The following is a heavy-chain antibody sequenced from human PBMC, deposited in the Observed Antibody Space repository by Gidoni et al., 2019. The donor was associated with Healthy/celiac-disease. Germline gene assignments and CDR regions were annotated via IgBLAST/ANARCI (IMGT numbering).Heavy chain of an antibody. CDR3: ARTGVRGMDV. CDR2: INHSGST. D-gene: IGHD7-27*01. CDR1: GGSFSGYY. Sequence: QVQLQQWGAGLFKPSETLPLTCAVYGGSFSGYYWRWIGQPPGKGLEWIGEINHSGSTNYNPSLKSRVTISVDTSKNQFSLKLSSVTAADTAVYYCARTGVRGMDVWGQGTTVTVSS. V-gene: IGHV4-34*01. J-gene: IGHJ6*02.